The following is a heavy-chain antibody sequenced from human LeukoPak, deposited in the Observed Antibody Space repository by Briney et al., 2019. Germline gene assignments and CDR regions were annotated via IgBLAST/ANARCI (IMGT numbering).Heavy chain of an antibody. J-gene: IGHJ5*02. CDR3: AKLLTNWFDP. Sequence: GGSLRLSCAASGFTFRSSAMSWVRQAPGKGLEWVSAISGSGGSTYYADSLKGRFTISRDNSKNTLYLQMNSLRAEDTALYYCAKLLTNWFDPWGQGTPVTVSS. CDR2: ISGSGGST. V-gene: IGHV3-23*01. CDR1: GFTFRSSA. D-gene: IGHD2-15*01.